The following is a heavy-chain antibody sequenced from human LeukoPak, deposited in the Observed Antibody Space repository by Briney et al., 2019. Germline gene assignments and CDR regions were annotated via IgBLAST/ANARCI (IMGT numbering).Heavy chain of an antibody. CDR3: ARDSSDILTGYFHF. Sequence: ASVKVSCKTSGYTFNDYYLHWVRQAPGQGLEWMGWINPNSGRTNYAPKFQGRVTLTTDTSISTAYMELSSLISGDTALYYCARDSSDILTGYFHFWGQGTLGTVSS. D-gene: IGHD3-9*01. CDR1: GYTFNDYY. V-gene: IGHV1-2*02. J-gene: IGHJ4*02. CDR2: INPNSGRT.